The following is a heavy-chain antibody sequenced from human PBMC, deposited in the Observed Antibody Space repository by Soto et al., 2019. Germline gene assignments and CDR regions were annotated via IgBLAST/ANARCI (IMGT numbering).Heavy chain of an antibody. CDR3: ARVVPGADAWCGT. J-gene: IGHJ5*01. V-gene: IGHV1-18*01. CDR2: ISLYSDCT. CDR1: GYTFSNYG. D-gene: IGHD2-2*01. Sequence: QVQLVQSGGEVKRPGASVKVSCKTSGYTFSNYGIISVRQAPGQPLEGLGWISLYSDCTNYPQKFQGSVSMTTVTSTTTAYMELRSQRSDYTTVYYCARVVPGADAWCGTWGQGTLVTVS.